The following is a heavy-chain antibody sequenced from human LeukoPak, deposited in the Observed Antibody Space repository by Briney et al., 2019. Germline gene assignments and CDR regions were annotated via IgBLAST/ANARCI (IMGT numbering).Heavy chain of an antibody. CDR3: AKRSRDSSGWFDH. J-gene: IGHJ5*02. D-gene: IGHD6-19*01. V-gene: IGHV3-23*01. CDR2: XXGXGGTT. CDR1: XFXXXXXX. Sequence: GGSLRLSCAASXFXXXXXXXXXVXXXPGXXXXXVXXXXGXGGTTYXXDSVKGRFTISRDNSKDTLYLQMNSLRAEDTALYXXAKRSRDSSGWFDHWGQGTLVTVSS.